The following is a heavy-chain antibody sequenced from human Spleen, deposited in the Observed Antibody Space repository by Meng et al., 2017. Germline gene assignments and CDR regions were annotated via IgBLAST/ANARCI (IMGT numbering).Heavy chain of an antibody. CDR2: INHSGST. V-gene: IGHV4-34*01. CDR3: ARGPTTMAHDFDY. J-gene: IGHJ4*02. Sequence: QVPLRHVGAGLLQPSETLSLTCGGSGGSFSDYYWSWIRQPPGKGLEWIGEINHSGSTNYNPSLESRATISVDTSQNNLSLKLSSVTAADSAVYYCARGPTTMAHDFDYWGQGTLVTVSS. D-gene: IGHD4-11*01. CDR1: GGSFSDYY.